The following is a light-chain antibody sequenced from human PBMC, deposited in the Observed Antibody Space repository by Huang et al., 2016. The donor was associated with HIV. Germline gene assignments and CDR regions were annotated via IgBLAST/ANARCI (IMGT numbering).Light chain of an antibody. CDR3: QQRSTWPQVT. CDR1: QSVRSY. J-gene: IGKJ5*01. V-gene: IGKV3-11*01. CDR2: DAA. Sequence: EIVLTQSPATLSLSPGERATLSCRASQSVRSYLAWYQQKAGQAPRLLIYDAADRATGIPARFSGSGSGTDFTLTINSREPEDFAVYYCQQRSTWPQVTFGRGTRLEIK.